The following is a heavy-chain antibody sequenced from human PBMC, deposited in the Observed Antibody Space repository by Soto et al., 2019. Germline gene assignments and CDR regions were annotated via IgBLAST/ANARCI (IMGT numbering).Heavy chain of an antibody. V-gene: IGHV4-59*01. CDR3: AREPSVAYSSSSARWFDP. Sequence: SETLSLTCTVSGGSISSYYWSWIRQPPGKGLEWIGYIYYSGSTNYNPSLKSRVTISVDTSKNQFSLKLSSVTAADTAVYYCAREPSVAYSSSSARWFDPWGQGTLVTVS. J-gene: IGHJ5*02. CDR2: IYYSGST. D-gene: IGHD6-6*01. CDR1: GGSISSYY.